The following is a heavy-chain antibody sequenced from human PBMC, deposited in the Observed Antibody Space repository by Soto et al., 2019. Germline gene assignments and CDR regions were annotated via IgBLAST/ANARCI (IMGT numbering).Heavy chain of an antibody. Sequence: ASVKVSCKASGGTFSSYTISWVRQAPGQGLEWMGWINPNSGGTNYAQKFQGWVTMTRDTSISTAYMELSRLRSDDTAVYYCARLGVSESAMATPAYNWFDPWGQGTLVTVSS. CDR2: INPNSGGT. CDR3: ARLGVSESAMATPAYNWFDP. D-gene: IGHD5-18*01. J-gene: IGHJ5*02. CDR1: GGTFSSYT. V-gene: IGHV1-2*04.